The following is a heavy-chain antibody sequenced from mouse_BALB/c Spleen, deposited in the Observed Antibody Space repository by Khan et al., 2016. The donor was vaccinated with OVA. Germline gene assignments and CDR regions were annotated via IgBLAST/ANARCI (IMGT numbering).Heavy chain of an antibody. Sequence: QIQLVQSGPELKKPGETVRISCKASGYTFTTAGIQWVQKMPGKGLKWIGWINTHSGVPKYAEDFKGRFAFSLEISVNTAYLQITNRKNEDTATYFWARGGAAYYRNDGGAREYWGQGTLVTVSS. V-gene: IGHV9-4*02. D-gene: IGHD2-14*01. CDR2: INTHSGVP. CDR3: ARGGAAYYRNDGGAREY. CDR1: GYTFTTAG. J-gene: IGHJ4*01.